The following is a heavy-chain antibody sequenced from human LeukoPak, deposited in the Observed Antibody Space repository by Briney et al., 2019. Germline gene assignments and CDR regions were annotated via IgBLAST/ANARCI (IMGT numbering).Heavy chain of an antibody. D-gene: IGHD3-10*01. CDR3: AASPRSGAYYMDV. J-gene: IGHJ6*03. Sequence: SGTLSLTCTVSGDSVSRSDWWSWVRQPPGKGLEWIGEIHQFGSPNYNPSLKSRVTLLVDKSSNQFSLKLSSVTAADTAVYYCAASPRSGAYYMDVWGKGTTVTVSS. V-gene: IGHV4-4*02. CDR2: IHQFGSP. CDR1: GDSVSRSDW.